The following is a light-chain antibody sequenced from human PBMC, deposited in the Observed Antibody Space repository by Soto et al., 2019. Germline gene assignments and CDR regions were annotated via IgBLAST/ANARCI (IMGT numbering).Light chain of an antibody. CDR1: SGDIGSYNR. V-gene: IGLV2-14*01. Sequence: LTQPASVSGSPGQSITISCTGTSGDIGSYNRVSWYQQHPGKAPKLIIYEVTDRPSGVSNRFSGSKSGNTASLTISGLQAEDEAEYYCSSYPNINTRACVFGTGTKVTVL. CDR2: EVT. CDR3: SSYPNINTRACV. J-gene: IGLJ1*01.